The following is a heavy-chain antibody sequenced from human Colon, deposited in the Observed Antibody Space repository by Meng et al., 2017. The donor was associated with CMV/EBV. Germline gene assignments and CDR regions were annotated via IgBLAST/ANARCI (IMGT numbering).Heavy chain of an antibody. CDR3: ARDKGTGAFDY. Sequence: GESLKISCAASGFTFSSYAMHWVRPAPGKGLEWVAFISYDGSKKKYADSVTGRFTISRDTPKDTLYLEVNSLKTDDTAIYYCARDKGTGAFDYWGQGSLVTVSS. CDR1: GFTFSSYA. J-gene: IGHJ4*02. D-gene: IGHD3/OR15-3a*01. V-gene: IGHV3-30-3*01. CDR2: ISYDGSKK.